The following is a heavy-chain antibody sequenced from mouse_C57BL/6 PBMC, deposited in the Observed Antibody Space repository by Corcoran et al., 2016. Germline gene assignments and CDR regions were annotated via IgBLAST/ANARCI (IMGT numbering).Heavy chain of an antibody. Sequence: QVQLQQSGAELVKPGASVKISCKASGYAFSSYWMNWVEQRPGKGLEWIGQIYPGDGDTNYNGKFKGKATLTADKSSSTAYMQLSSLTSEDSAVYFCARWNYGSSYFDYWGQGTTLTVSS. CDR1: GYAFSSYW. CDR3: ARWNYGSSYFDY. CDR2: IYPGDGDT. V-gene: IGHV1-80*01. D-gene: IGHD1-1*01. J-gene: IGHJ2*01.